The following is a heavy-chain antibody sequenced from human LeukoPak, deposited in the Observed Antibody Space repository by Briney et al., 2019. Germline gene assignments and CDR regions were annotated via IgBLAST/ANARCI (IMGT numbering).Heavy chain of an antibody. J-gene: IGHJ5*02. CDR3: ARDFLRGLVNWFDP. CDR1: GGSISSSSYY. D-gene: IGHD4-17*01. V-gene: IGHV4-39*07. CDR2: IYYSGST. Sequence: ASETLSLTCTVSGGSISSSSYYWGWIRQPPGKGLEWIGSIYYSGSTYYNPSLKSRVTISVDTSKNQFSLKLSSVTAADTAVYYCARDFLRGLVNWFDPWGQGTLVTVSS.